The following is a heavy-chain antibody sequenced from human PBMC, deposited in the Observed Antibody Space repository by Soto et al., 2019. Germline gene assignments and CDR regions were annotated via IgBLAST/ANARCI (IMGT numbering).Heavy chain of an antibody. CDR3: ATSLQNHYDFWSGYYYYGMDV. V-gene: IGHV4-34*01. D-gene: IGHD3-3*01. J-gene: IGHJ6*02. CDR2: INHSGST. CDR1: GGSFTGYY. Sequence: SETLSLTCAVYGGSFTGYYWSWIRQPPGKGLEWIGEINHSGSTNYNPSLKSRVTISVDTSKNQFSLKLSSVTAADTAVYYCATSLQNHYDFWSGYYYYGMDVWGQGTTVTVSS.